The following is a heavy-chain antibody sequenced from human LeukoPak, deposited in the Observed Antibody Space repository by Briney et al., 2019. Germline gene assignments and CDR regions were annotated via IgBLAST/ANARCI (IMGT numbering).Heavy chain of an antibody. CDR1: GGSTTSYH. CDR2: IYNSGST. J-gene: IGHJ4*02. D-gene: IGHD5-24*01. CDR3: AREGEYDGYSRFDS. V-gene: IGHV4-59*01. Sequence: SETLSLTCTVSGGSTTSYHWSWIRQPPGKGLEWIGYIYNSGSTNYNPSLESRVTISIDTSKNQFSLKLSSVTAADTAVYYCAREGEYDGYSRFDSWGQGTLVTVSS.